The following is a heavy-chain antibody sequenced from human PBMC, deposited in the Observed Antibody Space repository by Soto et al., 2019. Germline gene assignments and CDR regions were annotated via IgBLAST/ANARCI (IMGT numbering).Heavy chain of an antibody. CDR1: GFTFSSYG. V-gene: IGHV3-30*03. J-gene: IGHJ5*02. CDR3: ATLGGIAVAGYNWFDA. Sequence: QVQLVESGGGVVQPGRSLRLSCAASGFTFSSYGMHWVRQAPGKGLEWVAVISYDGSNKYYADSVKGRFTISRDNSKNTLYLQMNSLRAEDTAVYYCATLGGIAVAGYNWFDAWGQGTLVTVSS. CDR2: ISYDGSNK. D-gene: IGHD6-19*01.